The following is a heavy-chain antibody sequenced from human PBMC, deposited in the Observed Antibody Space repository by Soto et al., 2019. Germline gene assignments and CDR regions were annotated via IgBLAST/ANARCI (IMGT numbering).Heavy chain of an antibody. V-gene: IGHV3-66*01. D-gene: IGHD6-13*01. CDR1: GFTVSSNY. CDR2: IYSGGST. J-gene: IGHJ4*02. Sequence: VGSLRLSCAASGFTVSSNYMSWVRQAPGKGLEWVSVIYSGGSTYYADSVKGRFTISRDNSKNTLYLQMNSLRAEDTAVYYCARDRVAAAGPFDYWGQGTLVNVSS. CDR3: ARDRVAAAGPFDY.